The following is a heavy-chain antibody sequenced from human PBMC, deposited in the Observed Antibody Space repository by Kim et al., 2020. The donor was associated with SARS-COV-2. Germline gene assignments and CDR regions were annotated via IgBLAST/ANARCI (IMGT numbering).Heavy chain of an antibody. J-gene: IGHJ6*03. D-gene: IGHD3-10*01. V-gene: IGHV3-48*02. Sequence: YYADSVKGRFTISRDNAKNSLYLKMNSLRDEDTAVYYCARDGRRGYDMDVWGQGTTVTVSS. CDR3: ARDGRRGYDMDV.